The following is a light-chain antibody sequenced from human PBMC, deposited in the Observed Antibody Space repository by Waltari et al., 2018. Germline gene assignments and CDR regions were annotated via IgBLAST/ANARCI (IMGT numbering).Light chain of an antibody. J-gene: IGKJ3*01. CDR1: QNVKTC. Sequence: EVVLTQSPATLSLYPGERAALSCRASQNVKTCLGWDQQRPGQPPRLLVYDASTRATGIPARFSGSGSGTDFTLTISSLEPEDFAVYFCHHCANWPRLTFGPGTKVDLK. CDR3: HHCANWPRLT. CDR2: DAS. V-gene: IGKV3-11*01.